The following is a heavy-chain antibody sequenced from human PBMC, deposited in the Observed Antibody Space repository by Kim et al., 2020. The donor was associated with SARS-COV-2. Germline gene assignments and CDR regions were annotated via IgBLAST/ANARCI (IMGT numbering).Heavy chain of an antibody. J-gene: IGHJ4*02. D-gene: IGHD2-2*01. CDR1: GYTLNELS. Sequence: ASVKVSCKVSGYTLNELSLHWVRQAPGKGLEWMGGTDPANAEIVYAQNFQGRVTMTEDSSTDTAYVGLSNLSSGDTAVYYCATDCGSSSCFVGAFDNWGEGTLVTVSS. CDR3: ATDCGSSSCFVGAFDN. CDR2: TDPANAEI. V-gene: IGHV1-24*01.